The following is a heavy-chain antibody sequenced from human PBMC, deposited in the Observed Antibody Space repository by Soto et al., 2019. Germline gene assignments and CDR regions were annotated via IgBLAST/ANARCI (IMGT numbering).Heavy chain of an antibody. J-gene: IGHJ6*02. CDR1: GFTFSSYA. D-gene: IGHD1-1*01. V-gene: IGHV3-23*01. CDR2: ISGSGGST. CDR3: AKFSPRSGPVHYYYGMDV. Sequence: EGSLRLSCAASGFTFSSYAMSWVRQAPGKGLEWVSAISGSGGSTYYADSVKGRFTISRDNSKNTLYLQMNSLRAEDTAVYYCAKFSPRSGPVHYYYGMDVWGQGTTVTVSS.